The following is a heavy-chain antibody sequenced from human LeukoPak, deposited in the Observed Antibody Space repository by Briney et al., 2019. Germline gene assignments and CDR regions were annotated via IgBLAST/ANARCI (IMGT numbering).Heavy chain of an antibody. J-gene: IGHJ3*02. CDR2: SYYSGST. V-gene: IGHV4-31*03. D-gene: IGHD2-15*01. CDR3: ARDLRGYCSGGSCPTDAFDI. Sequence: SETLSLTCTVSGGXISSGGYYWSWIRQHPGKGLEWLGYSYYSGSTYYNPSLKSRVTISVDRSKNQFSLKLSSVTAADTAVYYCARDLRGYCSGGSCPTDAFDIWGQGTMVTVSS. CDR1: GGXISSGGYY.